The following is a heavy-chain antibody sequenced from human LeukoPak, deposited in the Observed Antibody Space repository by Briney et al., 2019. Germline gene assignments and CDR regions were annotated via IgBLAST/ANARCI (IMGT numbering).Heavy chain of an antibody. D-gene: IGHD4-17*01. J-gene: IGHJ3*02. CDR1: GYSISSGYY. Sequence: PSETLSLTCTVSGYSISSGYYWGWIRQPPGKGLEWIGSIYHSGSTYYNASLKSRVTISVDTSKNQFSLKLSSVTAADTAVYYCARDRSTTVTTGAFDIWGQGTEVTVSS. CDR3: ARDRSTTVTTGAFDI. CDR2: IYHSGST. V-gene: IGHV4-38-2*02.